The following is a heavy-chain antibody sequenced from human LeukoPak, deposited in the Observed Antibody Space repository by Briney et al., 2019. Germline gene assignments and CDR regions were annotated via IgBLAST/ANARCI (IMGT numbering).Heavy chain of an antibody. CDR3: ARAYYDSSGYFQNYYYYYMDV. V-gene: IGHV4-39*07. CDR2: IFYSGST. Sequence: SETLSLTCTVSSGSISTSNYYWGWVRQPPGKALEWIGNIFYSGSTYYSPSLKSRVTISLDTSRNQFSLKLNSVTAADTAVYYCARAYYDSSGYFQNYYYYYMDVWGKGTTVTVSS. J-gene: IGHJ6*03. D-gene: IGHD3-22*01. CDR1: SGSISTSNYY.